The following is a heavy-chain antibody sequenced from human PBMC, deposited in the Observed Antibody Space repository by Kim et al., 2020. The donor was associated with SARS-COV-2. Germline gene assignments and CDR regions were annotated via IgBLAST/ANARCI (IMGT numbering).Heavy chain of an antibody. CDR1: GFTFSSYA. D-gene: IGHD1-20*01. CDR2: ISYDGSNK. J-gene: IGHJ4*02. Sequence: GGSLRLSCAASGFTFSSYAMHWVRQAPGKGLECVAVISYDGSNKYYADSVKGRFTISRDNSKNTLYLQMNSLRAEDTAVYYCATQGSITGTTLDYWGQGTLVTVSS. V-gene: IGHV3-30-3*01. CDR3: ATQGSITGTTLDY.